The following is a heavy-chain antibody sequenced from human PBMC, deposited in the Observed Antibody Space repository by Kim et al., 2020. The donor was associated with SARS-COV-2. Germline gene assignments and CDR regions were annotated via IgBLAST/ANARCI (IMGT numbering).Heavy chain of an antibody. J-gene: IGHJ4*02. Sequence: PSLKRRVTMSLDRSKNQFSLTLSSVTAADTAVFYCARADYHRIPPHFDSWGQGILVSVSS. D-gene: IGHD4-17*01. V-gene: IGHV4-30-2*01. CDR3: ARADYHRIPPHFDS.